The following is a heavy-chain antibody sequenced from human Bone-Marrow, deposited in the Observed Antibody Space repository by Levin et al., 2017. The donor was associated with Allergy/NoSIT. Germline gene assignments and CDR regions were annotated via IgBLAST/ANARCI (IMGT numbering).Heavy chain of an antibody. J-gene: IGHJ4*02. Sequence: PGGSLRLSCKASGFSITSNWIGWVRQEAGKGLEWMGIIWPADSEATYSPSFRGHVTISVDKSISTAYLQWSSLKTSDTAMYYCARHPGRDTSSSDFWGQGTLVTVSS. V-gene: IGHV5-51*01. CDR3: ARHPGRDTSSSDF. CDR2: IWPADSEA. CDR1: GFSITSNW. D-gene: IGHD6-13*01.